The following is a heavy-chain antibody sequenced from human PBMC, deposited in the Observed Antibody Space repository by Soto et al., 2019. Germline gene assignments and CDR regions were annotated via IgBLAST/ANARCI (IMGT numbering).Heavy chain of an antibody. CDR2: ISGSGGST. Sequence: GGSLRLSCAASGFTFSSYAMSWVRQAPGKGLEWVSAISGSGGSTYYADSVKGRFTISRDNSKNTLYLQMNSLRAEDTAVYYCAKVILGALWFGELLYTQYYFDYWGQGTLVTVSS. CDR1: GFTFSSYA. D-gene: IGHD3-10*01. J-gene: IGHJ4*02. V-gene: IGHV3-23*01. CDR3: AKVILGALWFGELLYTQYYFDY.